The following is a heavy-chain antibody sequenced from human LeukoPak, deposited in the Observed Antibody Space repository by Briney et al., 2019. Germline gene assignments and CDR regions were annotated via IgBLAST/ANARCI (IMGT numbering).Heavy chain of an antibody. J-gene: IGHJ3*02. V-gene: IGHV4-34*01. CDR3: ARGLWLSLGAFDI. CDR1: GGSFSGYY. Sequence: SETLSLTCAVYGGSFSGYYWSWIRQPPGKGLEWIGEINHSGSTNYNPSLKCRVTISVDTSKNQFSLKLSSVTAADTAVYYCARGLWLSLGAFDIWGQGTMVTVSS. D-gene: IGHD5-12*01. CDR2: INHSGST.